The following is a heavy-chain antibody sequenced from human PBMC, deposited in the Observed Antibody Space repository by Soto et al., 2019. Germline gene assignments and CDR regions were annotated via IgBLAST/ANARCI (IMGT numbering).Heavy chain of an antibody. D-gene: IGHD1-26*01. V-gene: IGHV1-18*01. Sequence: QVQLVQSGTEVKKPGASVKVSCKASGYTITSYGISWVRQAPEQGLEWMGWISADNGNTIYAQKLQGRVTMTTDTSTSTADMELRSPRSDDTAVYYCARDRGSYALDYWGQGTLVTVSS. J-gene: IGHJ4*02. CDR2: ISADNGNT. CDR1: GYTITSYG. CDR3: ARDRGSYALDY.